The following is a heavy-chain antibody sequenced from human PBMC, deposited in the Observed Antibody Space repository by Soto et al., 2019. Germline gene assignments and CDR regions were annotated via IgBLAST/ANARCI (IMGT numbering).Heavy chain of an antibody. D-gene: IGHD6-19*01. CDR2: VNHNGRN. V-gene: IGHV4-34*01. Sequence: KPSETLSLTCDVYGGSFSGYFWNWIRQSPGKGLEWIGKVNHNGRNNYNPSLQSRVTISLDMSKKQISLKLTSVTAADTAVYYCARGGSSDWQVAFDFWGQGTMVTVSS. CDR1: GGSFSGYF. CDR3: ARGGSSDWQVAFDF. J-gene: IGHJ3*01.